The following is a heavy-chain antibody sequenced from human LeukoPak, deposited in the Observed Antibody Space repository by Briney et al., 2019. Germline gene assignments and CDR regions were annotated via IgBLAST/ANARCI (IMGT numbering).Heavy chain of an antibody. D-gene: IGHD3-10*01. CDR3: ARGLNYFGSGTYGSPFGMDV. CDR1: GESLTYHH. CDR2: ISHRGDT. J-gene: IGHJ6*02. Sequence: SETLSLTCAVHGESLTYHHWSWIRHPSGEGLEWIGEISHRGDTKYSPALKIRLTIAVDTSKSQVSLTLTSVTAADTAVYYCARGLNYFGSGTYGSPFGMDVWGQGTTVTVSS. V-gene: IGHV4-34*01.